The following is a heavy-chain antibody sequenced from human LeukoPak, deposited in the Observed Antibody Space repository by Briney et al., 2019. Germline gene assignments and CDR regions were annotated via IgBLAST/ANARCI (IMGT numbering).Heavy chain of an antibody. Sequence: PGGSLRLSCAASGFTFNSYWMSWVRQAPGKGLEWVANIKQDVNKKNYVDSVKGRFTISRDNAKNSLYLQMNSLRAEDTAVYYCARAKPKNMVRGLIMRRESRYYFDYWGQGTLVTVSS. V-gene: IGHV3-7*03. J-gene: IGHJ4*02. CDR1: GFTFNSYW. CDR3: ARAKPKNMVRGLIMRRESRYYFDY. D-gene: IGHD3-10*01. CDR2: IKQDVNKK.